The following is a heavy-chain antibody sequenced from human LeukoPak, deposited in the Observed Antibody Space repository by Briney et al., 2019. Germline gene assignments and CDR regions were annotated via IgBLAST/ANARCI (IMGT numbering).Heavy chain of an antibody. J-gene: IGHJ4*02. D-gene: IGHD1-1*01. CDR2: VWYDGNNK. CDR1: GFTFINFG. CDR3: ARGDDGRSLDY. Sequence: PGGSLRLSCAASGFTFINFGMHWVRQAPGKGPEWVAIVWYDGNNKYYADSVKGRFTIPRDDSENTLFLQMNSLIVEDSALYCCARGDDGRSLDYWGQGTRVTVSS. V-gene: IGHV3-33*01.